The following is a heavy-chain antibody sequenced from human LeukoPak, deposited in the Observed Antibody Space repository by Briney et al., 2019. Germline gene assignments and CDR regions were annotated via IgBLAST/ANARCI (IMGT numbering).Heavy chain of an antibody. CDR2: ISTYNGNT. V-gene: IGHV1-18*01. CDR1: GYTFTNFG. D-gene: IGHD2-15*01. Sequence: ASVKVSCKASGYTFTNFGFSWVRQATGQGLEWMGWISTYNGNTNYAQKFQGRVTMTTDTSTSTAYMELRSLRSDDTAVYYCARHYCSGGSCYGVFDYWGQGTLVTVSS. CDR3: ARHYCSGGSCYGVFDY. J-gene: IGHJ4*02.